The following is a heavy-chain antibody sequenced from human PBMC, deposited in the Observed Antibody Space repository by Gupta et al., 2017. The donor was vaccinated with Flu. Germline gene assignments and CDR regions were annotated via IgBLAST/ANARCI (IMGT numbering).Heavy chain of an antibody. CDR2: LYHSGKT. Sequence: QRLQESGPGLVKPSETLSLTCNDSSRSISSSTYYWGWRRQPPGKGLEWIGNLYHSGKTYYNPSLKSRVTISVDTSKNQFTLKLSSVTAADTAVYFCAGHVSASAGGWYFDYWGQGTLVTVSS. J-gene: IGHJ4*02. CDR1: SRSISSSTYY. CDR3: AGHVSASAGGWYFDY. D-gene: IGHD3-10*01. V-gene: IGHV4-39*01.